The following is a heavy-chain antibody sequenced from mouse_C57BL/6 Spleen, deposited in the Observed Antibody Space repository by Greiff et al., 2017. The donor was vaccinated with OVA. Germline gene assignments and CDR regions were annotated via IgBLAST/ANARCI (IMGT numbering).Heavy chain of an antibody. CDR2: IYPGDGDT. Sequence: QVQLQQSGPELVKPGASVKISCKASGYAFRSSWMNWVKQRPGTGLEWIGRIYPGDGDTNYHGKFKGTATLTADKSTSTAYMQLSSLTSEDSSVYFGARGNYDYDGFAYWGQGTLVSVSA. CDR3: ARGNYDYDGFAY. V-gene: IGHV1-82*01. CDR1: GYAFRSSW. J-gene: IGHJ3*01. D-gene: IGHD2-4*01.